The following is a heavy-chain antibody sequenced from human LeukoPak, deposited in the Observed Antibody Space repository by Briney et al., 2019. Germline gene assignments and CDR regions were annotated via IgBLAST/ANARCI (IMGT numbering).Heavy chain of an antibody. J-gene: IGHJ5*02. D-gene: IGHD6-13*01. CDR2: INPSGGST. CDR1: GYTFTSYY. CDR3: ARVAAAGPNAWWFDP. V-gene: IGHV1-46*01. Sequence: GASVKVSCKASGYTFTSYYMHWVRQAPGQGLEWMGIINPSGGSTSYAQKFQGRVTMTRDTSTSTVYMELSSLRSEDTAVYYCARVAAAGPNAWWFDPWGQGTLVTVSS.